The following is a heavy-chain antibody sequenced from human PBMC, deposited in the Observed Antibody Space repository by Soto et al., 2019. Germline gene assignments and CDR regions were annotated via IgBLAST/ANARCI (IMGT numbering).Heavy chain of an antibody. CDR1: GGSISSYY. CDR3: ARAPYYYDSSGYPGAFDI. V-gene: IGHV4-59*01. Sequence: QVQLQESGPGLVKPSETLSLTCTVSGGSISSYYWSWIRQPPGKGLEWIGYIYYSGSTNYNPSLTSRVTISVDTSKNHSSLKLSSVTAAATAVYYCARAPYYYDSSGYPGAFDIWGQGTMVTVSS. CDR2: IYYSGST. D-gene: IGHD3-22*01. J-gene: IGHJ3*02.